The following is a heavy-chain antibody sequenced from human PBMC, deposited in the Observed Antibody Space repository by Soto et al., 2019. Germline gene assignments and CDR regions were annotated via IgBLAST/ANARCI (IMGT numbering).Heavy chain of an antibody. CDR3: ANAARYCSSTSCYGGVYYYYYYMDV. V-gene: IGHV3-23*01. CDR2: ISGSGGST. CDR1: GFTFSSYA. Sequence: GGSLRLSCAASGFTFSSYAMSWVRQAPGKGLEWVSAISGSGGSTYYADSVKGRFTISRDNSKNTLYRQMNSLRAEDTAVYYCANAARYCSSTSCYGGVYYYYYYMDVWGKGTTVTVSS. J-gene: IGHJ6*03. D-gene: IGHD2-2*01.